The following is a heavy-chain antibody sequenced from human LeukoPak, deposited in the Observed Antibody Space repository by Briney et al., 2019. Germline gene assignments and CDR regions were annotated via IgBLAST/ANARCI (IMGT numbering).Heavy chain of an antibody. CDR1: GGSISSGGYY. D-gene: IGHD3-3*01. V-gene: IGHV4-31*03. CDR3: ASFYAPYDFWSGYYGFDY. CDR2: IYYSGST. Sequence: SETLSLTCTVSGGSISSGGYYWSWIRQHPGKGLEWIGYIYYSGSTYYNPSLKSRVTISVDTSKNQFSLKLSSVTAADTAAYYCASFYAPYDFWSGYYGFDYWGQGTLVTVSS. J-gene: IGHJ4*02.